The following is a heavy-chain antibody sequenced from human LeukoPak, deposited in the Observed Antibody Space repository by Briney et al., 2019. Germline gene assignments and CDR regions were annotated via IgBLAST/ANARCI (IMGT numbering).Heavy chain of an antibody. CDR3: ARGDLFNGAPLEDY. Sequence: GASVKVSCKASGYTFTSYGISWVRQAPGQGLEWMGWISAYNGNTIYAQKLQGRVTMTTDTSTSTAYMELRSLRSDDTAVYYCARGDLFNGAPLEDYWGQGTLVTVSS. V-gene: IGHV1-18*01. D-gene: IGHD2-8*01. CDR1: GYTFTSYG. CDR2: ISAYNGNT. J-gene: IGHJ4*02.